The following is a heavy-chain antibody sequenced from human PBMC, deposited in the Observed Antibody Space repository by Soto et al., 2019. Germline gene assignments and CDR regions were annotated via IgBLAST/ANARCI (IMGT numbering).Heavy chain of an antibody. CDR2: ISSYGADT. CDR3: VKEGYMRSDWYGQFDY. D-gene: IGHD6-19*01. Sequence: GGSLRLSCSASGFTFNSYAMHWVRQAPGKGLEFVSAISSYGADTYYADSVKGRFAISRDNSKNTLYLQMSSLRAEDTALYYCVKEGYMRSDWYGQFDYWGQGALVSVSS. V-gene: IGHV3-64D*06. J-gene: IGHJ4*02. CDR1: GFTFNSYA.